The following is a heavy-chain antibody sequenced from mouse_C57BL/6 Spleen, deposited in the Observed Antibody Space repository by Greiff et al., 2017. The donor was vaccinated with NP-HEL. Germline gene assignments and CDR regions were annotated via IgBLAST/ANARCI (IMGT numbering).Heavy chain of an antibody. J-gene: IGHJ4*01. D-gene: IGHD2-4*01. CDR3: ARGGMIKGAMDY. CDR2: IYPGDGDT. CDR1: GYAFSSYW. Sequence: VQLQQSGAELVKPGASVKISCKASGYAFSSYWMNWVKQRPGKGLEWIGQIYPGDGDTNYNGKFKGKATLTADKSSSTAYMQLSSLTSEDSAVYFCARGGMIKGAMDYWGQGTSVTVSS. V-gene: IGHV1-80*01.